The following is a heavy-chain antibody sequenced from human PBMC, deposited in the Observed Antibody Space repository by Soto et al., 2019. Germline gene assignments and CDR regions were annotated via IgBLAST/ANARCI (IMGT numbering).Heavy chain of an antibody. CDR1: GGSISSGVYS. D-gene: IGHD3-22*01. CDR3: ARGGVDYYDSSGYYFSPYYFDY. CDR2: IYHSGST. Sequence: SETLSLTCAVSGGSISSGVYSWGWIRQPPGKGPEGVGYIYHSGSTYYNPSLKSRVTISVDRSKNQFSLKLSSVTAADTAVYYCARGGVDYYDSSGYYFSPYYFDYWGQGTLVTVSS. V-gene: IGHV4-30-2*01. J-gene: IGHJ4*02.